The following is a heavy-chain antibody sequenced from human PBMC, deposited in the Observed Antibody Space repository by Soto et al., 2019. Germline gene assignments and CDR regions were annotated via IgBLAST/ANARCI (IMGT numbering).Heavy chain of an antibody. J-gene: IGHJ6*02. CDR1: GGTFSSSA. CDR3: ARERPEMGKDV. D-gene: IGHD6-25*01. CDR2: IIPVFGTA. Sequence: QVQLVQSGAEVKKPGSSVKVSCKASGGTFSSSAISWVRQAPGQGLEWMGAIIPVFGTAHYAQKFQGRVTITADKPTSTAYMELSRLRSEDTAVYYCARERPEMGKDVWGQGTTFTVSS. V-gene: IGHV1-69*06.